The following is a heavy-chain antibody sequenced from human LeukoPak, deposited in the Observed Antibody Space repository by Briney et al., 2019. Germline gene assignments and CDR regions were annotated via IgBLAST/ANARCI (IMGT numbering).Heavy chain of an antibody. Sequence: PSETLSLTCTVSGGSISSSYYYWGWIRQPPGKGLEWIGSIYSSGSTYYNPSLKSRVTISVDTSKNQFSLKLSSVTAADTAVYYCARGLNYDLNPWGQGTLVTVSS. CDR2: IYSSGST. CDR1: GGSISSSYYY. J-gene: IGHJ5*02. D-gene: IGHD3-3*01. CDR3: ARGLNYDLNP. V-gene: IGHV4-39*01.